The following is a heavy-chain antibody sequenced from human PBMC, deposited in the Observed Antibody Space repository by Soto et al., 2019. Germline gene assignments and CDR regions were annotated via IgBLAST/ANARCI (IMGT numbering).Heavy chain of an antibody. CDR3: ARDGMGTIVGGMDV. Sequence: QVQLVQSGAEVKNHGSSVKVSCKTSGGTFSNDAISWVRQAPGQGLEWMGGIIPIYGTTHYAQKLQDRLKLTADESTGTAYMELSSLRSDDTGVYYCARDGMGTIVGGMDVWGQGTTVTASS. CDR1: GGTFSNDA. D-gene: IGHD7-27*01. V-gene: IGHV1-69*01. J-gene: IGHJ6*02. CDR2: IIPIYGTT.